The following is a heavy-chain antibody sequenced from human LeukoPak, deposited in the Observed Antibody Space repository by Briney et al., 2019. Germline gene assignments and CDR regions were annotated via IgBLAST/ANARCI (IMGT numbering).Heavy chain of an antibody. Sequence: ASVKVSCKASGYTFTGHYMHWVRQAPGQGLEWMGIINPSGGTTSYAQKFQGRVTVTRDTSTSTVYMELSRLRSEDTAVYYCARDLVVVTGLRTRGSFDIWGQGTMVTVSS. V-gene: IGHV1-46*01. CDR2: INPSGGTT. J-gene: IGHJ3*02. CDR3: ARDLVVVTGLRTRGSFDI. D-gene: IGHD2-21*02. CDR1: GYTFTGHY.